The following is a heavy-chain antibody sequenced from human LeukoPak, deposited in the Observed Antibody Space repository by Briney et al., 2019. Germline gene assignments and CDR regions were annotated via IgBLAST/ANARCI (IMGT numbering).Heavy chain of an antibody. CDR1: GFTVSSNY. D-gene: IGHD1-7*01. CDR2: IYSGGST. Sequence: GGSLRLSRAASGFTVSSNYMSWVRQAPGKGLEWVSVIYSGGSTYYADSVKGRFTISRDNAKNSLYLQMNSLRAEDTAVYYCARDKSYNWNYGSLMDYWGQGTLVTVSS. J-gene: IGHJ4*02. V-gene: IGHV3-53*01. CDR3: ARDKSYNWNYGSLMDY.